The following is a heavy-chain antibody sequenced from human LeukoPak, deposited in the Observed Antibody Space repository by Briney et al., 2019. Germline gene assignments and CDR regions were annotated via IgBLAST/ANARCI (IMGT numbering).Heavy chain of an antibody. V-gene: IGHV3-21*01. CDR1: GFTFSSYS. J-gene: IGHJ4*02. D-gene: IGHD3-3*01. CDR3: ASDPGITIFGVVIGGAFDY. Sequence: PGGSLRLSCAASGFTFSSYSMNWVRQAPGKGLEWVSSISSSSSYIYYADSVKGRFTISRDNAKNSLYLQMNSLRAEDTAVYYCASDPGITIFGVVIGGAFDYWGQGTLVTVSS. CDR2: ISSSSSYI.